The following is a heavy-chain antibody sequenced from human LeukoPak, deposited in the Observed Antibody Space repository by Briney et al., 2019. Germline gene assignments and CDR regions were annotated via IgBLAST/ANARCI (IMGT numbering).Heavy chain of an antibody. V-gene: IGHV1-69*06. CDR1: GGTFSSYA. CDR3: AALRITMVRGVIGGNYYYYMDV. CDR2: IIPIFGTA. D-gene: IGHD3-10*01. Sequence: ASVKVSCKASGGTFSSYAISWVRQAPGQGLEWMGGIIPIFGTANYAQKFQGRVTITADKSTSTAYMELSSLRSEDTAVYYCAALRITMVRGVIGGNYYYYMDVWGKGTTVTISS. J-gene: IGHJ6*03.